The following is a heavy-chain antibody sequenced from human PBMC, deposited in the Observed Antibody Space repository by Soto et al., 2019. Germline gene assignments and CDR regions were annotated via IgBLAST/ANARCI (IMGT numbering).Heavy chain of an antibody. Sequence: QVQLVQSGAEVKTPGSSVTVSCKASGDTSTPYAISWVRQAPGQGLEWLGGIIPIAGTPTYAQKFQGRVTISEDRSTSTTSMELTRLTSADTAVYYCARGYCVSSSCHSLDSWGQGTPVTVSS. V-gene: IGHV1-69*14. J-gene: IGHJ4*02. D-gene: IGHD2-15*01. CDR2: IIPIAGTP. CDR1: GDTSTPYA. CDR3: ARGYCVSSSCHSLDS.